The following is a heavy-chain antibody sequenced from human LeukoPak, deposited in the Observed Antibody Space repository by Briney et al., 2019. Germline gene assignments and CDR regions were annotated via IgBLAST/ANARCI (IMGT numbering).Heavy chain of an antibody. V-gene: IGHV3-21*01. Sequence: PGGSLRLSCAASGFTFSSYSMNWVRQAPGKGLEWVSSISSCSYIYYADSVKGRFTISRDNAKNSLYLQMNSLRAEDTAVYYCASKAAAAGGDYWGQGTLVTVSS. CDR2: ISSCSYI. J-gene: IGHJ4*02. D-gene: IGHD6-13*01. CDR3: ASKAAAAGGDY. CDR1: GFTFSSYS.